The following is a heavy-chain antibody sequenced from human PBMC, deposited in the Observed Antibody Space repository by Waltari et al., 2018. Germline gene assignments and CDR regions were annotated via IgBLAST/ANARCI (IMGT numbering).Heavy chain of an antibody. CDR1: GFVFNDSP. CDR3: TSDTSRWDDYYHDY. CDR2: IKSKANNYAT. V-gene: IGHV3-73*01. D-gene: IGHD1-1*01. J-gene: IGHJ4*02. Sequence: EVQLVESGGALVQPGGSLKLACAASGFVFNDSPSPWVRQASGKGLEWVGRIKSKANNYATTYGASVKGRFTISRDDSHSTVYLQMNSLRTEDTAVYFCTSDTSRWDDYYHDYWGQGTLVTVSS.